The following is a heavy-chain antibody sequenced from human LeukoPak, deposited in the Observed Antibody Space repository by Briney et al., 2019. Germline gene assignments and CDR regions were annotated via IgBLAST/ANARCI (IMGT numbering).Heavy chain of an antibody. J-gene: IGHJ4*02. V-gene: IGHV1-46*01. D-gene: IGHD3-22*01. CDR2: INPSGGST. CDR3: ARDLGRYYDSSGYTDWDY. CDR1: GYTFTGYY. Sequence: GASVKVSCKASGYTFTGYYMHWVRQAPGQGLEWMGIINPSGGSTSYAQKFQGRVTMTRDTSTSTVYMELSSLRSEDTAVYYCARDLGRYYDSSGYTDWDYWGQGTLVTVSS.